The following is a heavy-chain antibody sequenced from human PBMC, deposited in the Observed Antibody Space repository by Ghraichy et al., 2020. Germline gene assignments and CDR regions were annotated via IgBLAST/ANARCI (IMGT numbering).Heavy chain of an antibody. CDR2: IYHSGST. D-gene: IGHD3-3*01. V-gene: IGHV4-30-2*01. J-gene: IGHJ3*02. Sequence: SETLSLTCAVSGGSISSGGYSWSWIRQPPGKGLEWIGYIYHSGSTYYNPSLKSRVTISVDRSKNQFSLKLSSVTAADPAVYYCARTTTPDFWSGYYGAGAFDIWGQGTMVTVSS. CDR1: GGSISSGGYS. CDR3: ARTTTPDFWSGYYGAGAFDI.